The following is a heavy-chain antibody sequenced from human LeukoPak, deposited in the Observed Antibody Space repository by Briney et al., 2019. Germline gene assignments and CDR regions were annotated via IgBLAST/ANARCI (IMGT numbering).Heavy chain of an antibody. V-gene: IGHV3-23*01. CDR3: ANGRRFLEWYPFDY. Sequence: QAGGSLRLSCAASGFTFSSYAMSWVRQAPGKGQEWVSAISGSGGSTYYADSVKGRFTISRDNSKNTLYLQMNSLRAEDTAVYYCANGRRFLEWYPFDYWGQGTLVTVSS. D-gene: IGHD3-3*01. CDR2: ISGSGGST. CDR1: GFTFSSYA. J-gene: IGHJ4*02.